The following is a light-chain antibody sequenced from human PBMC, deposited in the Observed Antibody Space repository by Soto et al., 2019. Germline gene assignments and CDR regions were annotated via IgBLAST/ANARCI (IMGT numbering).Light chain of an antibody. V-gene: IGLV2-14*01. J-gene: IGLJ3*02. Sequence: QSALTQPASVSGSPGQSITISCTGTSSDVGGYNYVSWYQHHPGKVPKLMIYEVSYRPSGVSNRFSGSKSGNTASLTISGLQAEDEADYYCSSYTTISTLAFGGGTKVTVL. CDR3: SSYTTISTLA. CDR2: EVS. CDR1: SSDVGGYNY.